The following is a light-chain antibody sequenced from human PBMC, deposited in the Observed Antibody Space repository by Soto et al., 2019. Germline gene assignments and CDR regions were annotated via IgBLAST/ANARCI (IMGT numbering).Light chain of an antibody. J-gene: IGLJ1*01. Sequence: QSAPAQPASVSGSPGQSITIACTGTDSDVGAYDSVSWYRQHPHKAPQLIIYKGTQRPSGVSNRISGATSGNAASLTISGLQADDEADYFCCSTAPESTYVFGTGTKVTVL. CDR1: DSDVGAYDS. CDR2: KGT. V-gene: IGLV2-23*01. CDR3: CSTAPESTYV.